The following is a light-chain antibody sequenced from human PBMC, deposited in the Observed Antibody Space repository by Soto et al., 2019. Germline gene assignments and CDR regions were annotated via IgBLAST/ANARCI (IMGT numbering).Light chain of an antibody. V-gene: IGLV4-69*01. CDR3: QTWGTDIXX. J-gene: IGLJ2*01. CDR1: SGHSSYA. Sequence: QPVLTQSPSASASLGASVKLTCTLSSGHSSYAIAWHQQQPEKGPRYLMKLNSDGSHSKGDGIPDRFSGSSSGAERYLTISSLQSEDEADYYCQTWGTDIXXXXGXTKLXVL. CDR2: LNSDGSH.